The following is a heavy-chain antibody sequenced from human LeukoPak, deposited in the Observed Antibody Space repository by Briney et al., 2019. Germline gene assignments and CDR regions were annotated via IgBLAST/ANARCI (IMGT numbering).Heavy chain of an antibody. Sequence: ASVNVSCKASGYTFTRYYMHWVRQAAGQERKGMGWINPYSGGTNYAQQFQGWVTMTRDTSMSTVYMELSSVRSDDTAVYYCARAHGYSSFDDWGQGTLVTVSS. CDR2: INPYSGGT. CDR3: ARAHGYSSFDD. V-gene: IGHV1-2*04. D-gene: IGHD6-13*01. J-gene: IGHJ4*02. CDR1: GYTFTRYY.